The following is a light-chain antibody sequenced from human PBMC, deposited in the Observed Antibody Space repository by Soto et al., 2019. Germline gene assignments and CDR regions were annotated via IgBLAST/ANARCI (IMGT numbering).Light chain of an antibody. J-gene: IGKJ1*01. CDR3: QQYNIYPWT. CDR2: DAS. V-gene: IGKV1-5*01. Sequence: DIQMTQSPSTLSASVGDGVTTTCRASQSISNRLAWYQQRPGKAPKYLIYDASALDSGAPSRFSGSGSGTEFTLSISSLQPDDFATYYCQQYNIYPWTFGQGTKVDI. CDR1: QSISNR.